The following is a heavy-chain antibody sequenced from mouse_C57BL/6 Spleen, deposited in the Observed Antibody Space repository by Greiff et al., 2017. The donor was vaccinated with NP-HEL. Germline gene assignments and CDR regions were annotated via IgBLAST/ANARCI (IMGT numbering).Heavy chain of an antibody. D-gene: IGHD4-1*01. CDR3: VRGGNWDYFDY. CDR2: IRSKSNNYAT. J-gene: IGHJ2*01. CDR1: GFSFNTYA. V-gene: IGHV10-1*01. Sequence: GGGLVQPKGSLTLSCAASGFSFNTYAMNWVRQAPGKGLEWVASIRSKSNNYATYYADSVKDRFTISRDDSESMLYLQMNNLKTEDTAVYYCVRGGNWDYFDYWGQGTTLTVSS.